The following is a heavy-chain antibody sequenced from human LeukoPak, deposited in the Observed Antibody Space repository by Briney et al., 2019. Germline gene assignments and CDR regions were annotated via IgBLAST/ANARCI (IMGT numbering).Heavy chain of an antibody. J-gene: IGHJ4*02. CDR2: IISSSSYI. V-gene: IGHV3-21*01. CDR3: AREGYSYGVDY. Sequence: KPGGPLRLSCAASGFTFSSYSMNWVRQAPGKGLEWVSSIISSSSYIYYADSVKGRFTISRDNAKNSLYLQMNSLRAEDTAVYYCAREGYSYGVDYWGQGTLVTVSS. D-gene: IGHD5-18*01. CDR1: GFTFSSYS.